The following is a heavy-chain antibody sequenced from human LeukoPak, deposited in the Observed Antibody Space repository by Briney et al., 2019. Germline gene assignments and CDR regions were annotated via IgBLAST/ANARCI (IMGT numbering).Heavy chain of an antibody. V-gene: IGHV1-18*01. CDR3: ARVGCTNGVCSPNDY. Sequence: ASVEVFCKASGYTFTSYGISWVRQAPGQGLEWMGWISAYNGNTNYAQKLQGRVTMTTDTSTSTAYMELRSLRSDDTAVYYCARVGCTNGVCSPNDYWGQGTLVTVSS. J-gene: IGHJ4*02. CDR2: ISAYNGNT. D-gene: IGHD2-8*01. CDR1: GYTFTSYG.